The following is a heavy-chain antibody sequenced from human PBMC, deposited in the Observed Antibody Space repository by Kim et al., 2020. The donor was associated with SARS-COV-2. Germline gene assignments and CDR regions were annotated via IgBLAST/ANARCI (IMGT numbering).Heavy chain of an antibody. J-gene: IGHJ4*02. CDR1: GFTFSSYA. D-gene: IGHD3-22*01. Sequence: GSLRLSCAASGFTFSSYAMSWVRQAPGKGLEWVSAISGSGGSTYYADSVKGRFTISRDNSKNTLYLQMNSLRAEDTAVYYCAKVGFKGYDSSGYFFDYWGQGTLVTVSS. CDR3: AKVGFKGYDSSGYFFDY. V-gene: IGHV3-23*01. CDR2: ISGSGGST.